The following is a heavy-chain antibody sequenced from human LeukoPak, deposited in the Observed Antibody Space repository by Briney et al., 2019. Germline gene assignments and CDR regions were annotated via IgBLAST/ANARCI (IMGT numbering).Heavy chain of an antibody. CDR2: INPSGGST. CDR3: ARGSRPVYNLLTGKRYFDY. Sequence: ASVKVSCKASVYTFTTYYVHWVRQAPGQGLEWMGIINPSGGSTTYAQKFRGRLTMTRDMSTGTVYMELSSLRSEDTAVYYCARGSRPVYNLLTGKRYFDYWGQGTLLTVSS. J-gene: IGHJ4*02. CDR1: VYTFTTYY. D-gene: IGHD3-9*01. V-gene: IGHV1-46*01.